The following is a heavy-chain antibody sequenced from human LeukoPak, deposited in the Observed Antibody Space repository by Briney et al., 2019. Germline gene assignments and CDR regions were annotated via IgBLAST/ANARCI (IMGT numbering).Heavy chain of an antibody. CDR3: ARSWFYFDY. CDR1: GYSISSGYY. Sequence: SETLSLTCAVSGYSISSGYYWGWIRQPPGKGLEWIGSIYHSGSTYYNPSLKSRVTISVDTSKNQFSLKLSSVTAADTAVYYCARSWFYFDYWGQETLVTVSS. D-gene: IGHD3-22*01. V-gene: IGHV4-38-2*01. CDR2: IYHSGST. J-gene: IGHJ4*02.